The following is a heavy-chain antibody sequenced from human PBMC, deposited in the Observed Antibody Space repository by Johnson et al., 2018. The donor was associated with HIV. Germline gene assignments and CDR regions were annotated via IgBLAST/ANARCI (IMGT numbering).Heavy chain of an antibody. CDR1: GFTFTSYA. J-gene: IGHJ3*02. D-gene: IGHD3-10*01. V-gene: IGHV3-23*04. CDR2: ISPSGGST. CDR3: AKEAGSRRYFDS. Sequence: VQLVESGGGVVQPGGSLRLSCAASGFTFTSYAMSWVRQPPGKGLEWVSGISPSGGSTYYADSVKGRFTISRDNSKNTLYLQMNSLRAEDTAVYYCAKEAGSRRYFDSWGQGTKVTVSS.